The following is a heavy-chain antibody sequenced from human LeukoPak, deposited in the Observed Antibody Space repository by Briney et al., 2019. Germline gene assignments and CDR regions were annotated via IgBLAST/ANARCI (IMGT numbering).Heavy chain of an antibody. CDR2: IKEDGSAN. V-gene: IGHV3-7*04. CDR3: ARSFSSPNGFDP. Sequence: PGGSLRLSCAASGFTFSNYWMTWVRQAPGKGLEWVANIKEDGSANYYADSVKGRFTISRDNAKNSLFLQLSSLRPEDTAVYYCARSFSSPNGFDPWGQGTLVIVSS. J-gene: IGHJ5*02. D-gene: IGHD6-13*01. CDR1: GFTFSNYW.